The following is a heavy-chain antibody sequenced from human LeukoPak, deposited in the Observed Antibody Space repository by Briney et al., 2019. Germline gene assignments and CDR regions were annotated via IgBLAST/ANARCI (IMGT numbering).Heavy chain of an antibody. D-gene: IGHD5-12*01. J-gene: IGHJ4*02. V-gene: IGHV3-23*01. Sequence: GGSLRLSCAASGFTFSSYAMSWVRQAPGKGLEWVSAISGSGGSTYYADSVKGRFTISRDNSKITLYLQMNSLRAEDTAVYYCANGYSGYDFGLWWYWGQGTLVSVST. CDR2: ISGSGGST. CDR3: ANGYSGYDFGLWWY. CDR1: GFTFSSYA.